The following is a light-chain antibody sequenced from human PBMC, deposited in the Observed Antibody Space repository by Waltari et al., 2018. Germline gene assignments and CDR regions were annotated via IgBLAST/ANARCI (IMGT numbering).Light chain of an antibody. Sequence: QSALTQPASVSGSPGQSITISCTGSTRDIGAYHYIPWYQQHPDKAPKLIISEVTNRPSGVSDRFSGSKSGYTASLTISGLQAEDEGDYYCMSYTRSSTYVFGTGTKVTVL. J-gene: IGLJ1*01. CDR3: MSYTRSSTYV. CDR1: TRDIGAYHY. V-gene: IGLV2-14*01. CDR2: EVT.